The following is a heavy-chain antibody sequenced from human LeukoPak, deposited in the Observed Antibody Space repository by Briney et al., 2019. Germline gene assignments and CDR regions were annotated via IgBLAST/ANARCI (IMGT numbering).Heavy chain of an antibody. V-gene: IGHV4-61*01. Sequence: PSETLSLTGTVSGGSVSSGSYYWSWIRQPPGKGLEWIGYIYYSGSTNYNPSLKSRVTISVDTSKNQFSLKLSSVTAADTAVYYCARDFYYDSSGYPTYWYFDLWGRGTLVTV. CDR3: ARDFYYDSSGYPTYWYFDL. D-gene: IGHD3-22*01. CDR2: IYYSGST. CDR1: GGSVSSGSYY. J-gene: IGHJ2*01.